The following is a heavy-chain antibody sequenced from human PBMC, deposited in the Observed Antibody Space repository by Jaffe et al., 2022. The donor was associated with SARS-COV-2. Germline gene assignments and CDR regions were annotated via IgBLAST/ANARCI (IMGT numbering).Heavy chain of an antibody. D-gene: IGHD2-21*02. V-gene: IGHV1-3*01. J-gene: IGHJ3*02. Sequence: QVQLVQSGAEVKKPGASVKVSCKASGYTFTSYTMHWVRQAPGQRLEWMGWINAGNGNTKYSQKFQGRVTITRDTSASTAYMELSSLRSEDTAVYYCARDTSLIKYCGGDCYDAFDIWGQGTMVTVSS. CDR2: INAGNGNT. CDR1: GYTFTSYT. CDR3: ARDTSLIKYCGGDCYDAFDI.